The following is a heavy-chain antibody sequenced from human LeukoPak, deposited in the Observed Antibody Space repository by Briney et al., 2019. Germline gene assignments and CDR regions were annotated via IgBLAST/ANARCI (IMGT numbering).Heavy chain of an antibody. CDR3: ARMKTYCSSGSCYVGEFDH. V-gene: IGHV3-23*01. Sequence: GGSLRLSCAASGFTFSSYAMSWVRQAPGKGLEWVSAISGSGGSTYYADSVKGRFTISRDNAKNSLYLQMNSLRAEDTAVYYCARMKTYCSSGSCYVGEFDHWGQGTLVTVSS. CDR2: ISGSGGST. CDR1: GFTFSSYA. J-gene: IGHJ4*02. D-gene: IGHD2-15*01.